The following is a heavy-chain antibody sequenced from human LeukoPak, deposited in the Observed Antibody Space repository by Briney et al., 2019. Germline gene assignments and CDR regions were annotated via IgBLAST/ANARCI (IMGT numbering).Heavy chain of an antibody. J-gene: IGHJ4*02. CDR1: GFTFSSYG. CDR3: AKDPGKFWSGHDY. CDR2: ISYDGSNK. V-gene: IGHV3-30*18. D-gene: IGHD3-3*01. Sequence: GGSLRLSCTASGFTFSSYGMHWVRQAPGKGLEWVAVISYDGSNKYYADSVKGRFTISRDNSKNTLYLQMNSLRGEDTAVYYCAKDPGKFWSGHDYWGQGALVTVSS.